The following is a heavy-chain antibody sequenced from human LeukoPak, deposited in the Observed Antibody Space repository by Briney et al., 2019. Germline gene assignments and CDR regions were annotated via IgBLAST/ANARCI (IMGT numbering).Heavy chain of an antibody. Sequence: GSLRLSCAASGFTFDDYGMSGVRQAPGKGLEWIGRIYTSGSTNYNPSLKSRVTMSVDTSKNQFSLKLSSVTAADTAVYYCAREQQLALYYYYYYYMDVWGKGTTVTISS. V-gene: IGHV4-4*07. CDR3: AREQQLALYYYYYYYMDV. D-gene: IGHD6-13*01. CDR1: GFTFDDYG. J-gene: IGHJ6*03. CDR2: IYTSGST.